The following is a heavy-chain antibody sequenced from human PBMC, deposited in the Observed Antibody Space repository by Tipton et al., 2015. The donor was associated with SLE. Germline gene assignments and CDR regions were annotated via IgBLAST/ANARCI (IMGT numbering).Heavy chain of an antibody. J-gene: IGHJ3*02. CDR3: ARDSSGSYQGDAFDI. V-gene: IGHV4-34*01. CDR2: IYHSGST. CDR1: GGSFSGYY. D-gene: IGHD1-26*01. Sequence: TLSLTCAVYGGSFSGYYWSWIRQPPGKGLEWIGSIYHSGSTYYNPSLKSRVTISVDTSKNQFSLKLSSVTAADTAVYYCARDSSGSYQGDAFDIWGQGTMVTVSS.